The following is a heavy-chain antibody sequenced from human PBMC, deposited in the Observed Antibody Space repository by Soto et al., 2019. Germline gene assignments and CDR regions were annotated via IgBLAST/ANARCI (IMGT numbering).Heavy chain of an antibody. CDR2: IIPIFGTA. V-gene: IGHV1-69*13. CDR3: ARDRNDILTGFAHNHDPLDI. CDR1: GGTFSSYA. D-gene: IGHD3-9*01. J-gene: IGHJ3*02. Sequence: SVKVSCKASGGTFSSYAISWVRQAPGQGLEWMGGIIPIFGTANYAQKFQGRVTITADESTSTAYMELSSLRSEDTAVYYCARDRNDILTGFAHNHDPLDIWGQGTMVTVSS.